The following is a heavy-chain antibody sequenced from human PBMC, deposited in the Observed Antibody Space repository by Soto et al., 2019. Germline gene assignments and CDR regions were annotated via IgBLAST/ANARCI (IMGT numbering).Heavy chain of an antibody. D-gene: IGHD6-13*01. Sequence: SVEVSCKASGGTFSSYAISWVRQAPGQGLGWMGGIIPIFGTANYAQKFQGRVTITADKSTSTAYMELSSLRSEDTAVYYCARHSSSWYYYGMDVWGQGTTVTVSS. V-gene: IGHV1-69*06. CDR3: ARHSSSWYYYGMDV. CDR2: IIPIFGTA. CDR1: GGTFSSYA. J-gene: IGHJ6*02.